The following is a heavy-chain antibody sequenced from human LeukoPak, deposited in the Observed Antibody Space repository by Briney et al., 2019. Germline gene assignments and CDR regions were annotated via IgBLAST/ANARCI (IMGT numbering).Heavy chain of an antibody. Sequence: GGSLRLSCAASGFTFSSYWMSWVHQAPGKGLEWVANIKQDGSEKYYVDSVKGRFTISRDNAKNSLYLQMNSLRAEDTAVYYCARCYDSSGYYYPDYFDYWGQGTLVTVSS. CDR2: IKQDGSEK. CDR3: ARCYDSSGYYYPDYFDY. CDR1: GFTFSSYW. J-gene: IGHJ4*02. D-gene: IGHD3-22*01. V-gene: IGHV3-7*01.